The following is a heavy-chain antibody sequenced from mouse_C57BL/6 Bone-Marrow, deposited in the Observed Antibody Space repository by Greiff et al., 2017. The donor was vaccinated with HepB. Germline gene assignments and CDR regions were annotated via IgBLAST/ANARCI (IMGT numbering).Heavy chain of an antibody. D-gene: IGHD1-1*01. CDR2: ISNLAYSI. J-gene: IGHJ1*03. Sequence: EVQLVESGGGLVQPGGSLKLSCAASGFTFSDYGMAWVRQAPRKGPEWVAFISNLAYSIYYADTVTGRFTISRENAKNTLYLEMSSLRSEDTAMYYCARKGDYYGSSYWYVDVWGTGTTVTVSS. V-gene: IGHV5-15*01. CDR3: ARKGDYYGSSYWYVDV. CDR1: GFTFSDYG.